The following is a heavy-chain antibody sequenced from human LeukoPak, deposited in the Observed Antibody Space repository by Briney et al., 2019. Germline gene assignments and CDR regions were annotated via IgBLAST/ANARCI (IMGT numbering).Heavy chain of an antibody. D-gene: IGHD3-16*02. Sequence: PVASVKVSCKASGYTFTSYGISWVRQAPGQGLEWMGWITTYNGNTNYAQNIQGRVTMTTDTSTSTAYIELRSLRSDDTAVYYCARDQLTLGELSLDHWGQGTLVTVSS. J-gene: IGHJ4*02. CDR2: ITTYNGNT. CDR1: GYTFTSYG. CDR3: ARDQLTLGELSLDH. V-gene: IGHV1-18*01.